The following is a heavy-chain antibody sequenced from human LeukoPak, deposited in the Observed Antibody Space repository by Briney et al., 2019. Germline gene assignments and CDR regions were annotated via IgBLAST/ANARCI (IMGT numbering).Heavy chain of an antibody. CDR2: IYYSGST. J-gene: IGHJ4*02. CDR3: ARTRRPFRSSNSRYFDN. Sequence: PSETLSLTCTVSGGSISSYYWSWIRQPPGKGLEWIGYIYYSGSTNYNPSLKSRVTISVDSSRNQFSLKLRSVTAADTAVYFCARTRRPFRSSNSRYFDNWGQGTLVTVSS. V-gene: IGHV4-59*08. CDR1: GGSISSYY. D-gene: IGHD2-2*01.